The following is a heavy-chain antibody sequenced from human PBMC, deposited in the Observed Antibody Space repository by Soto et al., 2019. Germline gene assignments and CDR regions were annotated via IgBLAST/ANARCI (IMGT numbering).Heavy chain of an antibody. J-gene: IGHJ6*02. Sequence: SVEVSCKASGGTFSSDAISWVRQAPGQRLEWMGGIIPIFGTANYAQKFQGRVTITADESTSTAYMELSSLRSEDTAVYYCARAANYNSLWDYYYYGMDVWGQGTTVTVSS. D-gene: IGHD1-1*01. CDR3: ARAANYNSLWDYYYYGMDV. CDR1: GGTFSSDA. CDR2: IIPIFGTA. V-gene: IGHV1-69*13.